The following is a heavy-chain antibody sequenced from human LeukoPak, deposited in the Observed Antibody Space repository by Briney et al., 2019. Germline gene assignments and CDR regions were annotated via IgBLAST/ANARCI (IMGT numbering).Heavy chain of an antibody. J-gene: IGHJ5*02. CDR2: IRHDESIR. D-gene: IGHD4-17*01. CDR3: AKFSYGDYVA. V-gene: IGHV3-30*02. Sequence: PGGSLRLSCAASGFTFISYGMHWVRQAPGKGLEWVAFIRHDESIRHYADSVKGRFTISRDNSKKTLSLQMNSLRLDDTALYYCAKFSYGDYVAWGQGTLVTVSS. CDR1: GFTFISYG.